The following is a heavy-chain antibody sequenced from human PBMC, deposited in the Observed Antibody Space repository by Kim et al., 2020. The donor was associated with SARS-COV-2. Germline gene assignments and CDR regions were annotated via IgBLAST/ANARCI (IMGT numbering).Heavy chain of an antibody. CDR3: ARGSGWGFDY. D-gene: IGHD6-19*01. J-gene: IGHJ4*02. CDR2: ISIGNDNT. Sequence: ASVKVSCKASGYTFINYVMHWVRQAPGQRPEWMGLISIGNDNTKYSQKFRGRVTITRDTSVSTAYMELTSLRSEDTAMYFCARGSGWGFDYWSQGTVV. V-gene: IGHV1-3*04. CDR1: GYTFINYV.